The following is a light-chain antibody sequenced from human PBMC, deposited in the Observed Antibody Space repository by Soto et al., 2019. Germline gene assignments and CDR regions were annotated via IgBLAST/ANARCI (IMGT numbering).Light chain of an antibody. CDR1: QSVSSN. CDR2: GAS. CDR3: QLYNIRPHT. Sequence: EIVMTQSPATLSVSPGERATLSCRASQSVSSNLAWYQQKPGQAPRLLIYGASTRATGIPARFSGSGSGTEFTLTISSLQTVDFAVYYCQLYNIRPHTFGQGTNLEIK. J-gene: IGKJ2*01. V-gene: IGKV3-15*01.